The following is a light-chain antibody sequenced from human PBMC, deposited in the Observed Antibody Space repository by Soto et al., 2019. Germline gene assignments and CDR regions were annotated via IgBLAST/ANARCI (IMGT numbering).Light chain of an antibody. J-gene: IGLJ2*01. Sequence: QSALTQPASVSGSPGQSITISCTGTNSDVGTYNYVSWYQQHPGKAPKFMIYEVSDRPSGVSNRFSGSKSGNTASLNISGLQAEDEADYYCSSYTTSSTLVFGGGTKLTVL. CDR2: EVS. CDR1: NSDVGTYNY. CDR3: SSYTTSSTLV. V-gene: IGLV2-14*01.